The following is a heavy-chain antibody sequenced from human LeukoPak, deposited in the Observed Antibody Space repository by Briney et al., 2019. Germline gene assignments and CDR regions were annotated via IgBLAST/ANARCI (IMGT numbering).Heavy chain of an antibody. Sequence: GGSLRLSCAASGFTLSNYWMHWVRQAPGKGLVWVSNIKGDGSSTIYADAVKGRFHISRDNAKNTLFLQMNSLRAEDTAVYYCARESSSAPDHWAQGPLVTVSS. D-gene: IGHD6-6*01. CDR2: IKGDGSST. CDR3: ARESSSAPDH. CDR1: GFTLSNYW. V-gene: IGHV3-74*01. J-gene: IGHJ4*02.